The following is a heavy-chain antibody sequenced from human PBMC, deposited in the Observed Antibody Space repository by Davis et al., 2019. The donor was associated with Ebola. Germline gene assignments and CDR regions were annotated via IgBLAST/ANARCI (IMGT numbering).Heavy chain of an antibody. J-gene: IGHJ6*02. CDR1: GYTFTSYA. CDR3: ARGSSRAYYYYGMDV. Sequence: AASVKVSCKASGYTFTSYAMHWVRQAPGQRLEWMGWINAGNGDTKYSQKFQGRVTITRDTSASTAYMAPSSLRSEDTAVYYCARGSSRAYYYYGMDVWGQGTTVTVSS. D-gene: IGHD6-6*01. V-gene: IGHV1-3*01. CDR2: INAGNGDT.